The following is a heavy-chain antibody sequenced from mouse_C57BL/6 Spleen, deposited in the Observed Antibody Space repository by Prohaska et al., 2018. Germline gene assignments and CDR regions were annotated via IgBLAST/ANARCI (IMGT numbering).Heavy chain of an antibody. CDR1: GYTFTSYW. CDR3: ARLGNEDAMDY. Sequence: QVQLQQPGAELVRPGTSVKLSCKASGYTFTSYWMHWVKQRPGQGLEWIGVIDPSDSYTNYNQKFKGKATLTVDTSSSTAYMQLSSLTSEDSAVYYCARLGNEDAMDYWGQGTSVTVSS. V-gene: IGHV1-59*01. J-gene: IGHJ4*01. CDR2: IDPSDSYT.